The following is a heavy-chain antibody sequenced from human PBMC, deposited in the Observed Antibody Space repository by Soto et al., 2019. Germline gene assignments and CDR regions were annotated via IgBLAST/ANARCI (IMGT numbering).Heavy chain of an antibody. CDR2: IIPNFGTA. J-gene: IGHJ6*02. CDR3: ARIYYYGRSGYYSEGLYYYGMDV. Sequence: ASVKVSCKASGGTFSGYAFHWVRQAPGQGLEWMGGIIPNFGTANYAQKFQGRVTITADKSTSTAYMELSSLRSEDTAVYYCARIYYYGRSGYYSEGLYYYGMDVWGQGTTVTVSS. D-gene: IGHD3-22*01. CDR1: GGTFSGYA. V-gene: IGHV1-69*06.